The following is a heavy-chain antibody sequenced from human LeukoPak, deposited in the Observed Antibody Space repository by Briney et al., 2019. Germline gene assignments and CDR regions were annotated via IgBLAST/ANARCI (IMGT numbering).Heavy chain of an antibody. CDR2: INHSGST. D-gene: IGHD2-15*01. J-gene: IGHJ6*02. Sequence: PSETLSLTCAVYGGSFSGYYWSWIRQPPGKGLEWIGEINHSGSTNYNPSLKSRVTISVDTSKNQFSLKLSSVTAADTAVYYCARDCSGGSCYSGEGYYYYYGMDVWGQGTTVTVSS. V-gene: IGHV4-34*01. CDR1: GGSFSGYY. CDR3: ARDCSGGSCYSGEGYYYYYGMDV.